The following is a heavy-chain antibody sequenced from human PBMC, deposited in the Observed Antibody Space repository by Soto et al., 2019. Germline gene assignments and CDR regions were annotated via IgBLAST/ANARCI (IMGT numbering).Heavy chain of an antibody. V-gene: IGHV3-21*01. CDR3: AKGGATLVSNWFGP. J-gene: IGHJ5*02. Sequence: GGSLRLSCAASGFTFSNSIINWVRQAPGQGLEWVSSISGSSDFLYYADSVKGRFTISRDTATNSLYLQMNSLRAADTAVYYCAKGGATLVSNWFGPWGQRTLVTVSS. CDR1: GFTFSNSI. D-gene: IGHD5-12*01. CDR2: ISGSSDFL.